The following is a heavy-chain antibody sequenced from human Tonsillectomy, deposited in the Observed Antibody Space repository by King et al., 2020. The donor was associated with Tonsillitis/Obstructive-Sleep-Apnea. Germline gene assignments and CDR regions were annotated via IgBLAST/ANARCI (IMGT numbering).Heavy chain of an antibody. CDR1: GFTFSSYS. CDR2: ISSSSSTI. D-gene: IGHD6-19*01. J-gene: IGHJ4*02. Sequence: VQLVESGGGLVQPGGSLRLSCAASGFTFSSYSMNWVRQAPGKGLEWVSYISSSSSTIYYADSVKGRFTISRDNAKNSLYLQMKSLRDEDTAVYYCARAGQWLAPGGGYYFDYWGQGTLVTVSS. CDR3: ARAGQWLAPGGGYYFDY. V-gene: IGHV3-48*02.